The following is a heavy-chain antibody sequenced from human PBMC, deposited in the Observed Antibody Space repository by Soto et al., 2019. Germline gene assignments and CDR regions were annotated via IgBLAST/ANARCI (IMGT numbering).Heavy chain of an antibody. V-gene: IGHV3-49*03. CDR2: IRSKAYGGTT. Sequence: PGGSLRLSCTASGFTFGDYAMSWFRQAPGKGLEWVGFIRSKAYGGTTEYAASVKGRFTISRDDSKSIAYLQMNSLKTEDTAVYYCALERRGYYYGMDVWGQGTTVTVSS. J-gene: IGHJ6*02. CDR3: ALERRGYYYGMDV. CDR1: GFTFGDYA.